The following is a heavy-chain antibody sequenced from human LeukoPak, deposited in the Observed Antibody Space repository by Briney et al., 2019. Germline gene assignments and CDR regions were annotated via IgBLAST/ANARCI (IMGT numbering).Heavy chain of an antibody. CDR1: GGSFSGYY. D-gene: IGHD3-10*01. CDR3: ARRWGMARGVIPTY. J-gene: IGHJ4*02. CDR2: INHSEST. Sequence: SETLSLTCAVYGGSFSGYYWGWIRQPPGKGLEWIGEINHSESTNYNPSLKSRVTISVDTSKNQFSLKQSSVPAADTAVYYCARRWGMARGVIPTYWGQGTLVTVSS. V-gene: IGHV4-34*01.